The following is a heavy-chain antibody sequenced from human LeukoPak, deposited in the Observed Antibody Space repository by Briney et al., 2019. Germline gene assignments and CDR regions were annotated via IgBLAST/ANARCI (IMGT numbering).Heavy chain of an antibody. D-gene: IGHD3-10*01. CDR1: GGSISSYY. Sequence: SETLSLTCTVSGGSISSYYWSWIRQPPGKGLEWIGYIYYSGSTNYNPSLKSRVTISVDTSKNQFSPKLSSVTAADTAVYYCASRSTYYYGSGSYGGVFQHWGQGTLVTVSS. V-gene: IGHV4-59*08. CDR3: ASRSTYYYGSGSYGGVFQH. J-gene: IGHJ1*01. CDR2: IYYSGST.